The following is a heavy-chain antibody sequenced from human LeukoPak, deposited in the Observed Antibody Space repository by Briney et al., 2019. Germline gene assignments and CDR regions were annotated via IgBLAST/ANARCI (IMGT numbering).Heavy chain of an antibody. CDR3: ARCPLVRGVILPWFDP. CDR1: GVSISSGDYY. D-gene: IGHD3-10*01. Sequence: SETLSLTCTVSGVSISSGDYYWCWIRQPPGKGLEWIGYIYYSGSTFYNPSLKSRLTISVDTSKNQFSLRLSSVTAADTAVYYCARCPLVRGVILPWFDPWGQGTLVTVSS. CDR2: IYYSGST. V-gene: IGHV4-30-4*01. J-gene: IGHJ5*02.